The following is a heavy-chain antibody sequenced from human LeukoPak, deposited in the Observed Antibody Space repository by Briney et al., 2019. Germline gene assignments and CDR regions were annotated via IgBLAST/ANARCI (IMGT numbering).Heavy chain of an antibody. CDR1: GFTFSTYA. J-gene: IGHJ5*02. V-gene: IGHV3-23*01. CDR2: ISGSDAST. D-gene: IGHD3-10*01. Sequence: PGGSLRLSCAASGFTFSTYAMSWVRQAPGKGLEWVSAISGSDASTYYADSVKGRFTISRDNSKNTLYLQMNSLRADDTAAYYCAKKGDEYGSGSWFDPWGQGTLVTVSS. CDR3: AKKGDEYGSGSWFDP.